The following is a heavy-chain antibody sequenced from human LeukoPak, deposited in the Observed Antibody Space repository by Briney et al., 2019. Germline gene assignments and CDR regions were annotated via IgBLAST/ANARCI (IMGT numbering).Heavy chain of an antibody. V-gene: IGHV4-34*01. CDR1: GVSFSGYY. J-gene: IGHJ4*02. D-gene: IGHD6-13*01. CDR3: ARGIAAGTPY. CDR2: INHSGST. Sequence: PSETLSLTCAVYGVSFSGYYWSWIRQPPGKGLEWIGEINHSGSTNYNPSLKSRVTISVDTSKNQFSLKLSSVTAADTAVYYCARGIAAGTPYWGQGTLVTVSS.